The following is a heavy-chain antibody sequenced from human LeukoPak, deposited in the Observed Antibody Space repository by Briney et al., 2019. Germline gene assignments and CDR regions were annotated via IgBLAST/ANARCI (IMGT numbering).Heavy chain of an antibody. D-gene: IGHD2-15*01. CDR3: ARDEYCSGGSCYFFDY. V-gene: IGHV3-33*01. Sequence: PGGSLRLSCAASGFTFSSYGMHWVRQAPGKGLEWVAVIWHDGSNKYYADSVKGRFTISRDNSKNTLYLQMNSLRAEDTAVYYCARDEYCSGGSCYFFDYWGQGTLVTVSS. J-gene: IGHJ4*02. CDR2: IWHDGSNK. CDR1: GFTFSSYG.